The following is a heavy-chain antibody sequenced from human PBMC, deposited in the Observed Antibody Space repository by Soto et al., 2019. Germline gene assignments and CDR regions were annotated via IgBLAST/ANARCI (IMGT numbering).Heavy chain of an antibody. CDR2: ISYDGSNK. Sequence: GGSLRLSCAASGFTFSSYAMHWVRQAPGKGLEWVAVISYDGSNKYYADSVKGRFTISRDNSKNTRYLQMNSLRAEDTAVYYCARDRIVVVVAATRTDTHGMDVWGQGTTVTVSS. J-gene: IGHJ6*02. D-gene: IGHD2-15*01. V-gene: IGHV3-30-3*01. CDR3: ARDRIVVVVAATRTDTHGMDV. CDR1: GFTFSSYA.